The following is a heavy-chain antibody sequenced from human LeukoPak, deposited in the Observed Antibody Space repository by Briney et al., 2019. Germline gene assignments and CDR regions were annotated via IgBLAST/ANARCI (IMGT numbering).Heavy chain of an antibody. CDR1: GYTFTSYD. CDR2: MNPNSTNT. CDR3: ARALPKCSGGSCYSKWYWFDP. D-gene: IGHD2-15*01. V-gene: IGHV1-8*01. J-gene: IGHJ5*02. Sequence: ASVKVSCKASGYTFTSYDINWVRQATGQGLEWTGWMNPNSTNTGYAHKFQGRVTMTRNTSISTAYMELSSLRSEDTAMYYCARALPKCSGGSCYSKWYWFDPWGQGTLVTVSS.